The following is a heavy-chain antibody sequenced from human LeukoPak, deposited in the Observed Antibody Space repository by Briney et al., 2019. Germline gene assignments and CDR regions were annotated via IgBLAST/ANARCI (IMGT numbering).Heavy chain of an antibody. Sequence: ASVKVSCKASGYTFTGDYMHWVRQAPGQGLEWMGWINPNSGGTNYAQKFQGRVTMTRDTSISTAYMELSRLRSDDTAVYYCARVSWPRYTVVTCPFDYWGQGTLVTVSS. J-gene: IGHJ4*02. V-gene: IGHV1-2*02. D-gene: IGHD4-23*01. CDR1: GYTFTGDY. CDR2: INPNSGGT. CDR3: ARVSWPRYTVVTCPFDY.